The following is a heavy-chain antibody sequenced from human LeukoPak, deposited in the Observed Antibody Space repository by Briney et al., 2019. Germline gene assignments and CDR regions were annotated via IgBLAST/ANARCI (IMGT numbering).Heavy chain of an antibody. J-gene: IGHJ4*02. D-gene: IGHD3-16*01. CDR2: ISHDSKK. Sequence: PGGSLRLSCATSGFTFTEHDMGWVRQAPGKGLEWVAAISHDSKKFYSDLVRGRFTISRDISRSTIHLQMSSLRVEDTAVHYCARVPWGTTAYWGPGTLVTVSS. V-gene: IGHV3-23*05. CDR1: GFTFTEHD. CDR3: ARVPWGTTAY.